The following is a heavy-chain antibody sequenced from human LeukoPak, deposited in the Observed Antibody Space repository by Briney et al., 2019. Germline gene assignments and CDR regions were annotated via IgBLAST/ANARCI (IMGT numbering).Heavy chain of an antibody. Sequence: GGSLRLSRAASGFTFSSHLMHWVRQAPGKGLVWVSRISSDGTYTNYADSVRGRFTISRDNAKNTLYLQMNSLRAEDTAVYYCARDYGRSRDYGMDVWGQGTTVTVSS. D-gene: IGHD3-10*01. CDR3: ARDYGRSRDYGMDV. J-gene: IGHJ6*02. CDR1: GFTFSSHL. CDR2: ISSDGTYT. V-gene: IGHV3-74*01.